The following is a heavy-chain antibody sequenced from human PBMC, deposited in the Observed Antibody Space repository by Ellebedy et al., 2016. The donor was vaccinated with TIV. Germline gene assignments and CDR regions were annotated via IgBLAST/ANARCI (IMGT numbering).Heavy chain of an antibody. CDR1: GFTFSSHW. D-gene: IGHD2-2*01. J-gene: IGHJ4*02. V-gene: IGHV3-53*01. Sequence: GESLKISCAASGFTFSSHWLHWVRQAPGKGLEWVSLIYSGGSTNYADSVKGRFTISSDNSKNTLYLQMNSLRAEDTAVYYCAGGPSRGYWGQGTLVTVSS. CDR3: AGGPSRGY. CDR2: IYSGGST.